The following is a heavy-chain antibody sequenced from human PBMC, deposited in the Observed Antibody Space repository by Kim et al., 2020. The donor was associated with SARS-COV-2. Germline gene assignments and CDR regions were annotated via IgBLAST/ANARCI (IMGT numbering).Heavy chain of an antibody. CDR2: IYYSGST. Sequence: SETLSRTCTVSGGSISSYYWSWIRQPPGKGLEWIGYIYYSGSTNYNPSLKSRVTISVDTSKNQFSLKLSSVTAADTAVYYCARHGLGIFGVVITYFDYWGQGTLVTVSS. D-gene: IGHD3-3*01. CDR1: GGSISSYY. V-gene: IGHV4-59*08. J-gene: IGHJ4*02. CDR3: ARHGLGIFGVVITYFDY.